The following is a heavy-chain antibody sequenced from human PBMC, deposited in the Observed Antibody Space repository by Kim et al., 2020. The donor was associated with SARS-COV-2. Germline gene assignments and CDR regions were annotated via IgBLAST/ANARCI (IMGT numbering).Heavy chain of an antibody. CDR3: ASPPSRIAAAGTPFDY. CDR2: ISGSGGST. CDR1: GFTFSSYA. D-gene: IGHD6-13*01. V-gene: IGHV3-23*01. Sequence: GGSLRLSCAASGFTFSSYAMSWVRQAPGKGLEWVSAISGSGGSTYYADSVKGRFTISRDNSKNTLYLQMNSLRAEDTAVYYCASPPSRIAAAGTPFDYWGQGTLVTVSS. J-gene: IGHJ4*02.